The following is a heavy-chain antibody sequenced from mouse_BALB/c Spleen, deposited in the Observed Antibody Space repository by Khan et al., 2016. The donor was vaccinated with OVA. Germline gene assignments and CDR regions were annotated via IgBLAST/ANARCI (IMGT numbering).Heavy chain of an antibody. CDR2: ISYSDTT. J-gene: IGHJ4*01. Sequence: EVQLQESGPGLVKPSQSLSLTCTVTGYSITSDYAWNWIRQFPGNKLEWMGYISYSDTTTYNPSLKSRISITRDTSKNQFFLHLNSVTTEDTATYYCASELGRYYAMDYWGQGTSVTVYS. CDR1: GYSITSDYA. CDR3: ASELGRYYAMDY. D-gene: IGHD4-1*01. V-gene: IGHV3-2*02.